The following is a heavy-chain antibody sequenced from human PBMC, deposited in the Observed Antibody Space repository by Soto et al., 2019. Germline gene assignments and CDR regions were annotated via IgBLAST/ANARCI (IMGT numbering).Heavy chain of an antibody. CDR2: IIPIFGTA. V-gene: IGHV1-69*13. J-gene: IGHJ6*02. D-gene: IGHD6-6*01. Sequence: AASVKVSCKASGGTFSSYAISWVRQAPGQGLEWMGGIIPIFGTANYAQKFQGRVTITADESTSTAYMELSSLRSEDTAVYYCARAGSWDSSSSSAYYYYGMDVWGQGTTVTVSS. CDR1: GGTFSSYA. CDR3: ARAGSWDSSSSSAYYYYGMDV.